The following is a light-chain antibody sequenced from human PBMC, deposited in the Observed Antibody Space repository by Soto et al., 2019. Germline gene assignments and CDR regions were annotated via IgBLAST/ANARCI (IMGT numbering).Light chain of an antibody. V-gene: IGLV2-14*01. J-gene: IGLJ3*02. CDR1: SSDVGGYNY. CDR2: DVS. CDR3: SSYTSSSTLV. Sequence: QSVLTQPASVSVSPRQSITISCTGTSSDVGGYNYVSWEQQHPGKAPNLMIYDVSNRPSGVSNLFSGYNSGNAASLTISGLQAGDEADYYCSSYTSSSTLVFGGGTKLTVL.